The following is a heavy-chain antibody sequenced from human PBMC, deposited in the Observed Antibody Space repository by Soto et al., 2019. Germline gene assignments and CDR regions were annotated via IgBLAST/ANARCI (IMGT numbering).Heavy chain of an antibody. Sequence: QLQLQESGPGLVEPSETLSLTCTVSGGSISGSDYYWAWLRQPPGKGLEWLGTIYRTGTAYYNPSLKMPGTPSLHSSKNQVFLILNSVRGADTAVYFSADIRGQWLPRDWGQGTLVTVSS. V-gene: IGHV4-39*01. CDR1: GGSISGSDYY. CDR3: ADIRGQWLPRD. D-gene: IGHD6-19*01. CDR2: IYRTGTA. J-gene: IGHJ4*02.